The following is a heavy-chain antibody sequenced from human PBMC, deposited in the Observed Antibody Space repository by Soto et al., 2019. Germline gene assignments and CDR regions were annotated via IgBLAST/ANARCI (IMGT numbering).Heavy chain of an antibody. CDR1: GFTFSIYS. Sequence: PGGSLRLSCAASGFTFSIYSMNWVRQAPGKGLEWVSYISSSSSYTNYADSVKGRFTISRDNAKNSLYLQMNSLRAEDTAVYYCARAVGGYCSSTSCSPFDAFDIWGQGTMVTVSS. D-gene: IGHD2-2*01. CDR3: ARAVGGYCSSTSCSPFDAFDI. V-gene: IGHV3-21*05. CDR2: ISSSSSYT. J-gene: IGHJ3*02.